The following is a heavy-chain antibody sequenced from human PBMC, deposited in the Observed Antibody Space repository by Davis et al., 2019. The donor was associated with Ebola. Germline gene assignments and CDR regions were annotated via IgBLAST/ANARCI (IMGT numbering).Heavy chain of an antibody. J-gene: IGHJ4*02. CDR3: ARFIITGTKGGFDY. CDR2: IYYSGST. CDR1: GGSISSYY. Sequence: SETLSLTCTVSGGSISSYYWSWIRQPPGKGLEWIGYIYYSGSTNYNPSLKSRVTISVDTSKNQFSLKLSSVTAADTAVYYCARFIITGTKGGFDYWGRGTLVTVSS. D-gene: IGHD1-7*01. V-gene: IGHV4-59*12.